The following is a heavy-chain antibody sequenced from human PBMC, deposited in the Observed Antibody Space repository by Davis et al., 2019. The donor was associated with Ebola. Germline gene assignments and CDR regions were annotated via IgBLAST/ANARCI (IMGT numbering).Heavy chain of an antibody. Sequence: MPLETLSLTCTVYGDSLINYYWTWVRQPPGKGLEWIGYIYSSGATSFHPSLRNRLNMSIDTSRNEFSLRLTSVTDADTAVYYCARDGGAPRNWLDPWGQGTLVTVSS. D-gene: IGHD3-16*01. J-gene: IGHJ5*02. CDR2: IYSSGAT. CDR3: ARDGGAPRNWLDP. CDR1: GDSLINYY. V-gene: IGHV4-59*01.